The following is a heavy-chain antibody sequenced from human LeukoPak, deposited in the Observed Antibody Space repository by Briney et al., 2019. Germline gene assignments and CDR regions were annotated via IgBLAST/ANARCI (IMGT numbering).Heavy chain of an antibody. CDR3: ARATSRGIAVAGTPFGY. CDR1: GYTFTSYY. CDR2: INPSGGST. Sequence: ASVKVSCKASGYTFTSYYMHWVRQAPGQGLEWMGIINPSGGSTSYAQKFQGRVTMTRDTSISTAYMELSRLRSDDTAVYYCARATSRGIAVAGTPFGYWGQGTLVTVSS. J-gene: IGHJ4*02. D-gene: IGHD6-19*01. V-gene: IGHV1-46*01.